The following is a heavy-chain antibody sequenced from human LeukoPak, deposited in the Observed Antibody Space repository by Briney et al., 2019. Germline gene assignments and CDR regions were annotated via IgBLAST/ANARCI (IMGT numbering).Heavy chain of an antibody. V-gene: IGHV3-21*01. CDR2: ISSSSSSYI. CDR3: ARSWGTGYFDY. J-gene: IGHJ4*02. Sequence: GGSLRLSCAASGFAFSGYGMNWVRQAPGKGLEWVSSISSSSSSYIYYADSVKGRFTISRDNAKNSLYLQMNSLRAEDTAVYYCARSWGTGYFDYWGQGTLVTVSS. D-gene: IGHD3/OR15-3a*01. CDR1: GFAFSGYG.